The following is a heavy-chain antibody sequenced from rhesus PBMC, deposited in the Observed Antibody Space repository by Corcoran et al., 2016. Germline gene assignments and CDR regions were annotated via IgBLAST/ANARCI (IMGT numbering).Heavy chain of an antibody. J-gene: IGHJ5-1*01. Sequence: QLQLQESGPGLVKPSETLALTCAVSGGSLRSNSWSWCRQHQGPGLAWIGRISGSGVGSDYTPSPKSRLTISTDTPKNQCSFKLISVTSADTAVYYGARIKAWGDYPIGFQVGGPGVLVTVS. V-gene: IGHV4-173*01. CDR3: ARIKAWGDYPIGFQV. D-gene: IGHD3-34*01. CDR2: ISGSGVGS. CDR1: GGSLRSNS.